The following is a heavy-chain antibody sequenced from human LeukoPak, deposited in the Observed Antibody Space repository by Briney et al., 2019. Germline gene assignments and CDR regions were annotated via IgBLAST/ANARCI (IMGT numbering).Heavy chain of an antibody. CDR1: GFTVSTSA. Sequence: GGSLRLSCAAAGFTVSTSAMSWVRQAPGKGLEWVSGISGSGGGTYYADSVRGRFSISRDISKNTLYLQMNSLRAEDAAIYYCAKDGKTRNWNYFQAKPVYWGQGTLVTVSS. CDR2: ISGSGGGT. J-gene: IGHJ4*02. D-gene: IGHD1-7*01. CDR3: AKDGKTRNWNYFQAKPVY. V-gene: IGHV3-23*01.